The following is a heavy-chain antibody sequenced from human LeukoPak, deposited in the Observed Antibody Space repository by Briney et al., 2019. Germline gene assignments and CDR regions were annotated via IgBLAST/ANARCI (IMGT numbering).Heavy chain of an antibody. Sequence: GGSLRLSCAASGFTFSSYGMHWVRQAPGKGLEWVAVISYDGSNKYYADSVKGRFTVSRDNSKNTLYLQMNSLRAEDTAVYYCATAVASSSGWYADYWGQGTLVTVSS. V-gene: IGHV3-30*03. D-gene: IGHD6-19*01. CDR3: ATAVASSSGWYADY. J-gene: IGHJ4*02. CDR2: ISYDGSNK. CDR1: GFTFSSYG.